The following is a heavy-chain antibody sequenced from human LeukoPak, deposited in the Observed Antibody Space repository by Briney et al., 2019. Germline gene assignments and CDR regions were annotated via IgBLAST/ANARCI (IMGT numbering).Heavy chain of an antibody. Sequence: ASVKVSCKASGGTFSSYAISWVRQAPGQGLEWMGWISAYNGNTNYAQKLQGRVTMTTDTSTSTAYMELRSLRSDDTAVYYCARSTPPTYYYDSSGYYLGEYFQHWGQGTLVTVSS. J-gene: IGHJ1*01. CDR2: ISAYNGNT. CDR3: ARSTPPTYYYDSSGYYLGEYFQH. D-gene: IGHD3-22*01. V-gene: IGHV1-18*01. CDR1: GGTFSSYA.